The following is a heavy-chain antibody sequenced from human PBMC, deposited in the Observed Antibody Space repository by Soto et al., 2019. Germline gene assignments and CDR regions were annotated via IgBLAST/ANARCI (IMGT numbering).Heavy chain of an antibody. CDR1: GYSITAGGYY. CDR2: FYSSGSI. V-gene: IGHV4-31*03. CDR3: ARMYSSGSGWFHH. D-gene: IGHD6-19*01. J-gene: IGHJ5*02. Sequence: PSETLSLTCFVSGYSITAGGYYWSWIRNHPGKGLEWIGSFYSSGSIIYNPSLRSRVSISGDTSSNQFSMSLTSVTAADTARYYCARMYSSGSGWFHHWGQGTLVTVSS.